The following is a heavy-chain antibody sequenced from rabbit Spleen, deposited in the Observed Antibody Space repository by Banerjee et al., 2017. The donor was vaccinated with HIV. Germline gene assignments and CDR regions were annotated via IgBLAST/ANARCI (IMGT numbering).Heavy chain of an antibody. J-gene: IGHJ6*01. Sequence: QSLEESGGALVKPGASLTLTCKASGFSFSFSYWICWVRQAPGKGLEWIACIYGGSSDSTYSASWAKGRFTISKPSSTTVTLQMTSLTAADTATYFCARGIVYGFAGDTYPPYGMDLWGQGTLVTVS. CDR1: GFSFSFSYW. D-gene: IGHD6-1*01. V-gene: IGHV1S40*01. CDR2: IYGGSSDST. CDR3: ARGIVYGFAGDTYPPYGMDL.